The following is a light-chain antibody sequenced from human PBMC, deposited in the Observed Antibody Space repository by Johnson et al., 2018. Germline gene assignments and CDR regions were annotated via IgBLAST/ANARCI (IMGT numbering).Light chain of an antibody. J-gene: IGLJ1*01. CDR2: ENN. Sequence: QSVLTQPPSVSAAPGQKVTISCSGSSSNIGNNYVSWYQQLPGTAPKLLIYENNKRPSGIPDRFSGSKSGTSATLGITGLQTGDEADYYCGTWDSSLIAGHVFGTGTKVTVL. CDR3: GTWDSSLIAGHV. V-gene: IGLV1-51*02. CDR1: SSNIGNNY.